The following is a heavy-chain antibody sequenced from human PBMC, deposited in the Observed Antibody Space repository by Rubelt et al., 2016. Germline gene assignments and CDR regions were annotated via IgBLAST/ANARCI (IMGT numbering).Heavy chain of an antibody. D-gene: IGHD3-10*01. J-gene: IGHJ4*02. CDR1: GSTFDDYT. CDR3: AKDLSKLLWFGEGFDY. CDR2: ISWDGGST. Sequence: AASGSTFDDYTMHWVRQSPGKGLEWVSLISWDGGSTYYADSVKGRFTISRDNSKHSLYLQMNSLRTEDTALYYCAKDLSKLLWFGEGFDYWGQGTMVTVSS. V-gene: IGHV3-43*01.